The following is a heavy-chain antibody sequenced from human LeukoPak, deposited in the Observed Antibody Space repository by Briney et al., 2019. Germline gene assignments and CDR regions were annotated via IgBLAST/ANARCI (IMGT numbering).Heavy chain of an antibody. CDR3: AKEAGERRQQQAADY. V-gene: IGHV3-23*01. D-gene: IGHD6-13*01. J-gene: IGHJ4*02. CDR2: ISGSGGYT. CDR1: GFSFSTYA. Sequence: GGSLRLSCAASGFSFSTYAMSWVSQAPGKGLEWVSSISGSGGYTFYADSVKGRFTISRDNTKNTLYLQMNSLRAEDTAVYYCAKEAGERRQQQAADYWGQGSLVTVSS.